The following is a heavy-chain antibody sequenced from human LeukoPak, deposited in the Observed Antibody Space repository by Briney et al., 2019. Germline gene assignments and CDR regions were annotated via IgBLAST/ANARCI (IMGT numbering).Heavy chain of an antibody. CDR3: AREGGFYRPLDY. CDR2: IYYSGNT. D-gene: IGHD6-25*01. V-gene: IGHV4-39*02. CDR1: GGSISSSSYY. Sequence: SETLSLTCTVSGGSISSSSYYWGWIRQPPGKGLEWIGSIYYSGNTYHNPSLKSRVTISVDTSKNQFSLKLSSVTAADTAVYYCAREGGFYRPLDYSGQGTLVTVSS. J-gene: IGHJ4*02.